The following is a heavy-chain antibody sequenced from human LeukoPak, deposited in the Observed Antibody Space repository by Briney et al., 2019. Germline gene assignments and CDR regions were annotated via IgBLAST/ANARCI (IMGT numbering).Heavy chain of an antibody. V-gene: IGHV1-46*01. CDR3: ARHSLPGTTPFDY. D-gene: IGHD1-1*01. Sequence: GASVTVSCKASGYTFISYYVHWVRQAPGQGLEWMGIINPKTGSTTYPQKFQGRVSMTRDTSTSTVYMELSSLESEDTALYYCARHSLPGTTPFDYWGQGTLVTFS. J-gene: IGHJ4*02. CDR2: INPKTGST. CDR1: GYTFISYY.